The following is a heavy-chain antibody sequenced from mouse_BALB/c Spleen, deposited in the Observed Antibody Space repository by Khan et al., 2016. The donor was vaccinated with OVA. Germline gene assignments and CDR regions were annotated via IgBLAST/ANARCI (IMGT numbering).Heavy chain of an antibody. CDR1: GFTFSTFA. Sequence: EVELVESGGGLVKPGGSLKLSCAVSGFTFSTFAMSWVRQTPEKRLEWVATISSDGDYTFYPDIVTGRFTISRDNAKNTLYLQMSSLGSEDTAMYYCARSPYGNFAYWGQGTLVTVSA. CDR2: ISSDGDYT. CDR3: ARSPYGNFAY. D-gene: IGHD2-1*01. V-gene: IGHV5-9-3*01. J-gene: IGHJ3*01.